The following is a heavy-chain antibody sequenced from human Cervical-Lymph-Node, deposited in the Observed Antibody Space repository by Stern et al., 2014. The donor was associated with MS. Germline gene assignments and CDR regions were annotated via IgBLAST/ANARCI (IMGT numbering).Heavy chain of an antibody. J-gene: IGHJ6*01. CDR1: GHSLTDLP. D-gene: IGHD6-13*01. Sequence: QVQLVQSVSEVKKPGASVRLSCKVSGHSLTDLPMHWVRQAPGKGLEWMGGLNADNEEKIYAVQLQGRVTTTEDTSSNTAYMELTSLRFDDTAVYYCATRGYRGLDGHFYYYGLDVWGQGTTVTVSS. V-gene: IGHV1-24*01. CDR2: LNADNEEK. CDR3: ATRGYRGLDGHFYYYGLDV.